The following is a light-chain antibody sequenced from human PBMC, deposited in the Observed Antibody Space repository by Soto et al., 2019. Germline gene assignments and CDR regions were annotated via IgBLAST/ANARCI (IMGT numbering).Light chain of an antibody. Sequence: QSVLTQPASVSGSPGQSITISCTGTSTDVGTYNYVSWYQQHPGKAPKLILYEVTNRPSGVSYRFSGSKSGNTASLTISGLQAEDEADYYCSSYTTTSTSSSAVVFGGGTQLTVL. CDR1: STDVGTYNY. CDR2: EVT. J-gene: IGLJ2*01. V-gene: IGLV2-14*01. CDR3: SSYTTTSTSSSAVV.